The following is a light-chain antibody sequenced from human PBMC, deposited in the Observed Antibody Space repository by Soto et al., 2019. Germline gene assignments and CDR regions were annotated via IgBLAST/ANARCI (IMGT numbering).Light chain of an antibody. CDR3: TSYAGGNNV. J-gene: IGLJ1*01. V-gene: IGLV2-8*01. CDR1: SSDVGAYNY. Sequence: QSALTQPPSASGSPGQSVTISCTGTSSDVGAYNYVSWYQQYPGKVPKLMVYEVNKRPSGVPDRFSGSKSGNTASLTVSGLQAQDEADYYFTSYAGGNNVFGTGTKVTVL. CDR2: EVN.